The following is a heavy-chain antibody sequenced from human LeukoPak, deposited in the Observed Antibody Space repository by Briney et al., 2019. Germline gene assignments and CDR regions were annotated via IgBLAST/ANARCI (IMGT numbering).Heavy chain of an antibody. CDR1: GGSFSGYY. Sequence: SETLSLTCAVYGGSFSGYYWSWIRQPPGKGLEWIGEINHSGSTNYNPSLKSRVTISVDTSKNQFSLKLSSVTAADTAVYYCARGRITMIVVAPTYFDYWGQGTLVTVSS. D-gene: IGHD3-22*01. V-gene: IGHV4-34*01. CDR2: INHSGST. J-gene: IGHJ4*02. CDR3: ARGRITMIVVAPTYFDY.